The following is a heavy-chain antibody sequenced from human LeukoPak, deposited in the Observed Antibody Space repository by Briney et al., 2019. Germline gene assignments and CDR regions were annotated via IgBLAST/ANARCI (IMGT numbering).Heavy chain of an antibody. Sequence: PSETLSLTCAVSGYSISSGYYWGWIRQPPGKGLEWIGSIYHSGSTYYNPSLKSRVTISVDTSKNQSSLKLSSVTAADTAVYYCARERVAAAGTKGADYWGQGTLVTVSS. CDR3: ARERVAAAGTKGADY. D-gene: IGHD6-13*01. CDR2: IYHSGST. V-gene: IGHV4-38-2*02. J-gene: IGHJ4*02. CDR1: GYSISSGYY.